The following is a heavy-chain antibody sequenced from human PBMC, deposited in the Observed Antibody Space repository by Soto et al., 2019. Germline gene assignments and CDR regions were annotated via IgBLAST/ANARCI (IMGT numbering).Heavy chain of an antibody. Sequence: GASVKVSCKASGGTFSSYAISWVRQAPGQGLEWMGGIIPIFGTANYAQKFQGRVTITADKSTSTAYMELSSLRSEDTAVYYRVTAHSSSWYRSYYYGMDVWGQGTTVTVSS. CDR1: GGTFSSYA. CDR2: IIPIFGTA. J-gene: IGHJ6*02. CDR3: VTAHSSSWYRSYYYGMDV. D-gene: IGHD6-13*01. V-gene: IGHV1-69*06.